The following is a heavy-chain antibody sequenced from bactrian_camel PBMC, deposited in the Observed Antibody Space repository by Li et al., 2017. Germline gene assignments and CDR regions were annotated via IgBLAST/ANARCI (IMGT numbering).Heavy chain of an antibody. CDR3: AADWRQLLATYSGHKCHWYGGNYDY. V-gene: IGHV3S53*01. J-gene: IGHJ4*01. CDR2: VHARGTT. Sequence: QVQLVESGGGSAQAGGSLQLSCTSGYSETLHCMGWFRQGLRKDREEVAVVHARGTTHYATSVKGRFTISQDNAKKTLYLQMNNLKPEDTATYYCAADWRQLLATYSGHKCHWYGGNYDYWGQGTQVTVS. CDR1: GYSETLHC. D-gene: IGHD6*01.